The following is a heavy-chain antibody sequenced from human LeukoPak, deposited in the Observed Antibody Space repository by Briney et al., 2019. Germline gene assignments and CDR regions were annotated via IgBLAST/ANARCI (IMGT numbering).Heavy chain of an antibody. CDR3: AKDGGNDFWSGYYLDY. V-gene: IGHV3-23*01. CDR2: VSSSGGST. CDR1: GFTFSNYE. D-gene: IGHD3-3*01. Sequence: PGGSLRLSCAASGFTFSNYEMNWVRQAPGKGLEWVSYVSSSGGSTYYADSVKGRFTISRDNSKNTLYLQMNSLRAEDTAVYYCAKDGGNDFWSGYYLDYWGQGTLVTVSS. J-gene: IGHJ4*02.